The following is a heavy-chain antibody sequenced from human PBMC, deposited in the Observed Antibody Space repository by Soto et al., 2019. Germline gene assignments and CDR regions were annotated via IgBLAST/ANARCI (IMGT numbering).Heavy chain of an antibody. V-gene: IGHV1-2*02. CDR3: ARAENYDCLWGSYRLDY. Sequence: ASVKVSCTAPGYTFTDYYIHCVRRAPGQGLEWMGRINPNNGGTNYAQGFQGRVTMTRDTSISTAYMDLSGLRSDDTAMYYCARAENYDCLWGSYRLDYWGQGGLVPVSS. D-gene: IGHD3-16*02. CDR1: GYTFTDYY. CDR2: INPNNGGT. J-gene: IGHJ4*02.